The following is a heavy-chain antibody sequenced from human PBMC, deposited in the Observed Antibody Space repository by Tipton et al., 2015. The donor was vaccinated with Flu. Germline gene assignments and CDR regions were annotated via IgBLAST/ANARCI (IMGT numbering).Heavy chain of an antibody. CDR3: AKVIPEIVAGLDS. CDR1: GFTFSKYA. Sequence: GSLRLSCAASGFTFSKYAMSWVRQAPGKGLEWVSGISDGGGRTYYTDAVKGRFSIARDNSKDTRYLQMNSLRAEDTAIYYCAKVIPEIVAGLDSWGQGTPVTVSS. J-gene: IGHJ4*02. D-gene: IGHD5-12*01. CDR2: ISDGGGRT. V-gene: IGHV3-23*01.